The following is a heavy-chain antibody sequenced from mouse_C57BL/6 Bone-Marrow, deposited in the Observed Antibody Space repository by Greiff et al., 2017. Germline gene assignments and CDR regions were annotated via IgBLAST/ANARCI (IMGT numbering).Heavy chain of an antibody. D-gene: IGHD2-4*01. Sequence: QVQLQPPGAELVKPGASVKLSCKASGYTFTSYWMHWVKQRPGRGLERIGRIDPNSGGTKYNEKFKSKATLTVDKPSSTAYMQLSSLTSEDSAVYYCARPLCDYDAGFAYWGQGTLVTVSA. CDR2: IDPNSGGT. CDR1: GYTFTSYW. V-gene: IGHV1-72*01. CDR3: ARPLCDYDAGFAY. J-gene: IGHJ3*01.